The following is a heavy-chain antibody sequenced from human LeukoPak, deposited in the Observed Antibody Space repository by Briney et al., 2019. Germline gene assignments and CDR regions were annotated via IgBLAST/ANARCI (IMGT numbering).Heavy chain of an antibody. D-gene: IGHD3-10*01. Sequence: ASVKVSCKASGYTFTGYYMHWVRQAPGQGLEWMGWINPNSGGTNYAQKFQGRVTMTRDTSISTAYMELSRLRSDDTAVYYCARDLDYYGSGSYYLWGQGTLVTVSS. CDR1: GYTFTGYY. CDR3: ARDLDYYGSGSYYL. CDR2: INPNSGGT. V-gene: IGHV1-2*02. J-gene: IGHJ4*02.